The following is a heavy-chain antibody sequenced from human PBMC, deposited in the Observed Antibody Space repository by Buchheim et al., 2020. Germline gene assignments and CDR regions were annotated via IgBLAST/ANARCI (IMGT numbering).Heavy chain of an antibody. D-gene: IGHD5-18*01. Sequence: QVQLQESGPGLVKPSETLSLTCTVSGGSISSYYWSWIRQPPGKGLEWIGYIYYSGSTNYNPSLKSRVTISVDTSKNQFSLKLSSVTAADTAVYYCARAEGYSYGQVPYYYYYGMDVWGQGTT. CDR2: IYYSGST. J-gene: IGHJ6*02. CDR1: GGSISSYY. CDR3: ARAEGYSYGQVPYYYYYGMDV. V-gene: IGHV4-59*01.